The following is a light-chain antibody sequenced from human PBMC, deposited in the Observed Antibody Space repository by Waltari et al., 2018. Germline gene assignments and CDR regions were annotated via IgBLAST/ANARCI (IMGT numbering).Light chain of an antibody. Sequence: SSELTQDPAVSVAMGQTVTITCQGNSPRSYYASWYPQRPGQAPILVIYDQNTRPSGVPDRFSGSRSDNTASLTITGAQAEDEASYYCHSRDGSGSGGSFGGGTKLTVL. CDR2: DQN. V-gene: IGLV3-19*01. CDR1: SPRSYY. J-gene: IGLJ2*01. CDR3: HSRDGSGSGGS.